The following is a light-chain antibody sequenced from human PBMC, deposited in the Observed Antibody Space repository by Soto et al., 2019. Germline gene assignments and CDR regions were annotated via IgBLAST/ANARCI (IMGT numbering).Light chain of an antibody. Sequence: EIVLTQSPGTLSLSPGERATLSCRASERVTSSQLAWYQQKPGQAPRLLFYASSSRPTGIPDRVSGRGSGTDFTITISSLEPEAFAVYFCQPPGASRVIFAQGTKLEIQ. CDR1: ERVTSSQ. J-gene: IGKJ2*01. CDR3: QPPGASRVI. V-gene: IGKV3-20*01. CDR2: ASS.